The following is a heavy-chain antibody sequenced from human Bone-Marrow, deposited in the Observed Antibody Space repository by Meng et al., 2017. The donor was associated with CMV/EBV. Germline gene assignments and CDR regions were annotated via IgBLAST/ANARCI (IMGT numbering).Heavy chain of an antibody. CDR2: IHYSGTT. CDR3: ARGYSSSWPFDY. D-gene: IGHD6-13*01. V-gene: IGHV4-59*01. CDR1: GGSISNYY. Sequence: SETLSLTCTVSGGSISNYYWSWIRQPPGKRLEWIGYIHYSGTTNYNPSLKSRVTISVDRSKNQFSLKVNSVNAADTAVYYCARGYSSSWPFDYWGQGTLVTVSS. J-gene: IGHJ4*02.